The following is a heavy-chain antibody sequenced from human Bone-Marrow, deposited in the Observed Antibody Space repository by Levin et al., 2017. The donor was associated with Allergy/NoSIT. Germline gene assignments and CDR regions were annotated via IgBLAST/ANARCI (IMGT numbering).Heavy chain of an antibody. V-gene: IGHV3-64D*06. CDR2: IGSKGGGT. CDR1: GFAFSTHT. J-gene: IGHJ3*02. Sequence: GESLKISCSASGFAFSTHTMHWVRQAPGKGLEYVSGIGSKGGGTNYADSVKGRFTISRDNSKNMLYLQMSSLRAEDTAAYYCVKDEAGAWAFDIWGQGTMITVSS. CDR3: VKDEAGAWAFDI. D-gene: IGHD4/OR15-4a*01.